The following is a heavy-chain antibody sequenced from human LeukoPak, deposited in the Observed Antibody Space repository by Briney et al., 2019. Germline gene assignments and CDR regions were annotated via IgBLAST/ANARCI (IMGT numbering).Heavy chain of an antibody. J-gene: IGHJ4*02. Sequence: LSLTCTVSGGSISSSSYYWGWLRQPPGKGLEWVSYISSSGSTIYYADSVKGRFTISRDNAKNSLYLQMNSLRAEDTAVYYCARYKTRYYDYVWGSYPYWGQGTLVTVSS. CDR2: ISSSGSTI. CDR1: GGSISSSSYY. CDR3: ARYKTRYYDYVWGSYPY. D-gene: IGHD3-16*02. V-gene: IGHV3-11*01.